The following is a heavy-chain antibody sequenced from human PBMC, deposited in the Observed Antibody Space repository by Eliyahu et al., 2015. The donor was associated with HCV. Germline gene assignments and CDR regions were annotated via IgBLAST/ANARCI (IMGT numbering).Heavy chain of an antibody. D-gene: IGHD5-18*01. J-gene: IGHJ4*02. V-gene: IGHV3-23*01. CDR2: ISGSGGST. CDR1: GXXFXSYX. CDR3: AKRRDKAAMGLLSY. Sequence: EVQLLESGGGLVQPGGSLRLSCAASGXXFXSYXMXWVRQAPGEGVGWVSAISGSGGSTYYADSVKGRFTISRDNSKNTLYLQMNSLRAEDTAVYYCAKRRDKAAMGLLSYWGQGTLVTVSS.